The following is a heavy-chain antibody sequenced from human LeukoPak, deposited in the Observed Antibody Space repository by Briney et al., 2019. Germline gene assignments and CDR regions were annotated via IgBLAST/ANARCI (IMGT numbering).Heavy chain of an antibody. CDR3: ARALDLTDLDY. CDR1: GFTFSSYA. J-gene: IGHJ4*02. D-gene: IGHD3-9*01. Sequence: PGGSLRLSRAASGFTFSSYAMHWVRQAPGKGLEWVAVISYDGSNKYYADSVKGRFTISRDNSKNTLYLQMNSLRAEDTAVYYCARALDLTDLDYWGQGTLVTVSS. CDR2: ISYDGSNK. V-gene: IGHV3-30-3*01.